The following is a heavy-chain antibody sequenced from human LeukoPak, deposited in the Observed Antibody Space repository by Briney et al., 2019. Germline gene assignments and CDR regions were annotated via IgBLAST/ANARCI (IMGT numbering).Heavy chain of an antibody. D-gene: IGHD2-2*01. CDR1: GFTFSTYW. V-gene: IGHV3-7*01. Sequence: GGSLRLSCAASGFTFSTYWMTWVRQVPGKGLEWVANIKLDGSEKYYVDSVKGRFTISRDNARNSLFLQMNTLRAEDTAVYYCARGARPTSYWGQGTLVTVSS. CDR3: ARGARPTSY. CDR2: IKLDGSEK. J-gene: IGHJ4*02.